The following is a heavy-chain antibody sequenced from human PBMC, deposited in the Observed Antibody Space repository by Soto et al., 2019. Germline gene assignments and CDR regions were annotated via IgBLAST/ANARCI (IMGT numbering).Heavy chain of an antibody. J-gene: IGHJ4*01. V-gene: IGHV4-59*08. CDR1: GGSISSYY. CDR3: AVSSCSLFDY. CDR2: IYYSGST. Sequence: PSETLSLTCTVSGGSISSYYGSWIRQPPGKGLEWIGYIYYSGSTNYNPSLKRRVTISVDTSKNQFSLKLSSVTAADTAVYYCAVSSCSLFDYWGQGTLVTVSS. D-gene: IGHD6-13*01.